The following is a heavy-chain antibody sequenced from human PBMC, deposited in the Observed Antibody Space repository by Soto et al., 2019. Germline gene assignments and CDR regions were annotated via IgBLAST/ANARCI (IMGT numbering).Heavy chain of an antibody. CDR3: ARDLYSNYFLYFYYYMDV. CDR1: GYTFTSYY. Sequence: ASVKVSCKASGYTFTSYYMHWVRQAPGQGLEWMGIINPSAGSTSYAQKFQGRVTMTRDTSTSTVYMELSSLRSEDTAVYYCARDLYSNYFLYFYYYMDVWGKGTTVTVSS. J-gene: IGHJ6*03. V-gene: IGHV1-46*03. CDR2: INPSAGST. D-gene: IGHD4-4*01.